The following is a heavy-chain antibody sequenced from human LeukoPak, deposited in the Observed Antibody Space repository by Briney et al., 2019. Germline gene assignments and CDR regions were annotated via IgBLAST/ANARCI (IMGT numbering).Heavy chain of an antibody. CDR1: GGTFSSYA. V-gene: IGHV1-69*13. CDR2: IIPIFGTA. J-gene: IGHJ5*02. D-gene: IGHD2-21*01. Sequence: ASVKVSCKASGGTFSSYAISWVRQAPGQGLEWMGGIIPIFGTANYAQKFQGRVTITADESTSTAYMELSSLRSEDTAVYYCARDNSVRGEAWWFNPWGQGTLVTVSS. CDR3: ARDNSVRGEAWWFNP.